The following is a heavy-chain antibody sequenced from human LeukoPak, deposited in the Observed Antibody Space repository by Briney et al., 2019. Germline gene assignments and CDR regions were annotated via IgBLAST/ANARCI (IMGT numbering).Heavy chain of an antibody. CDR1: GFTFSTYW. CDR2: MKQDGSVK. D-gene: IGHD6-19*01. J-gene: IGHJ4*02. CDR3: GRRPREIAVADY. V-gene: IGHV3-7*01. Sequence: GVSLRLSCAASGFTFSTYWMTWVRQAPGKGLEWVANMKQDGSVKYYVDSVKGRFTISRDNAKNSLYLQMNSLRAEDTAVYYCGRRPREIAVADYWGQGTLVTVSS.